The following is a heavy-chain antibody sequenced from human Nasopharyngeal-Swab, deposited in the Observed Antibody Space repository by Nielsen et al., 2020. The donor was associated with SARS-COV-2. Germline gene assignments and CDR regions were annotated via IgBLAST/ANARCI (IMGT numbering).Heavy chain of an antibody. Sequence: SETLSLTCAVSGGSFSGYYWSWIRQPPGKGLEWIGEINHSGSTNYNPSLKSRVTISVDTSKNQFSLKLSSVTAADTAVYYCAGRGYSYAPRDWGQGTLVTVSS. J-gene: IGHJ4*02. CDR3: AGRGYSYAPRD. D-gene: IGHD5-18*01. CDR1: GGSFSGYY. CDR2: INHSGST. V-gene: IGHV4-34*01.